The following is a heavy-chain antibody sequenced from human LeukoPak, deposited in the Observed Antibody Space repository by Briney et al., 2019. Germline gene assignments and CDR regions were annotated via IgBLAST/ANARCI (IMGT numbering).Heavy chain of an antibody. CDR3: ARFPKYCTNGVCYTPFDP. Sequence: SGTLSLTCAVSGGSISSSNWWSWVRQPPGKGLEWIGEIYHSGSTNYNPSLKSRVTISVDKSKNQFSLKLSSVTAADTAVYYCARFPKYCTNGVCYTPFDPWGRGTLVTVSS. CDR2: IYHSGST. CDR1: GGSISSSNW. V-gene: IGHV4-4*02. D-gene: IGHD2-8*01. J-gene: IGHJ5*02.